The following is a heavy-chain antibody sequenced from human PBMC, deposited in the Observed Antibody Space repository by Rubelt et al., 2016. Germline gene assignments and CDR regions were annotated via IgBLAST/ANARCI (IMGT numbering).Heavy chain of an antibody. Sequence: EVQLVESGGALVQPGGSLRLSCVASGFTFSTYWMSWVRQAPGKGLEWHSYISGDSKTVYYAASVRGRFTISRDNARNSLSLQMNSLRAEDTGVYYCARGYYSNSLDYWGQGTLVIASS. CDR1: GFTFSTYW. D-gene: IGHD4-11*01. J-gene: IGHJ4*02. CDR3: ARGYYSNSLDY. CDR2: ISGDSKTV. V-gene: IGHV3-48*01.